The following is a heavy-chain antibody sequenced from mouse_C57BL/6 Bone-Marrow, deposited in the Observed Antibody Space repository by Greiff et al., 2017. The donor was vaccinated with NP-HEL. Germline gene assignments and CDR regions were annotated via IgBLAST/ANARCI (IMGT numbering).Heavy chain of an antibody. J-gene: IGHJ3*01. CDR1: GYSIISGYY. Sequence: EVKLQESGPGLVKPSQSLSLTCSVTGYSIISGYYWNWIRQPPGNQLEWMAYISYDGSNNYNPPLKNRISITRDTSKNPFFLKLTSVTTEDTATYYCAREGGYYGSPFAYWGQGTLVTVSA. V-gene: IGHV3-6*01. CDR3: AREGGYYGSPFAY. CDR2: ISYDGSN. D-gene: IGHD1-1*01.